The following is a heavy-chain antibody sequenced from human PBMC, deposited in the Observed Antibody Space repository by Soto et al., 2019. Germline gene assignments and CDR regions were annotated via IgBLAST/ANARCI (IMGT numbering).Heavy chain of an antibody. CDR2: ISGSDFGGRGGDT. CDR1: GFTFSNQG. V-gene: IGHV3-23*01. J-gene: IGHJ4*02. Sequence: EVQLLESGGDLVQGGGSLRLSCAASGFTFSNQGMTWVRQAPGKGLEWVSSISGSDFGGRGGDTYYADSVKGRFTISRDNSKNMLYLQLNSRRVDDTAEYFCARPPYVTGIPILIAHWGQGTMVTVSP. CDR3: ARPPYVTGIPILIAH. D-gene: IGHD2-21*01.